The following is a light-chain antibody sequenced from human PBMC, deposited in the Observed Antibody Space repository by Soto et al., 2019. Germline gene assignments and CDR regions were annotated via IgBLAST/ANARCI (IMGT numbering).Light chain of an antibody. CDR3: QQCNNGPYT. CDR1: QSVSSN. Sequence: EVVMTQSPATLSVSPGERATLSCRASQSVSSNLVWYQQKPGQAPRLLIYDASTRATGIPARFSGSGSGTEFTLTISSLQSEDFALYFCQQCNNGPYTFGHGTKLEIK. J-gene: IGKJ2*01. V-gene: IGKV3-15*01. CDR2: DAS.